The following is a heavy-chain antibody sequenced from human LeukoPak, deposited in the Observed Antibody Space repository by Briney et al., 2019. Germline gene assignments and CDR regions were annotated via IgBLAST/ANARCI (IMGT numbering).Heavy chain of an antibody. CDR2: IWYDGSNK. CDR3: ARGAYCGGDCYFNPAAGMDV. J-gene: IGHJ6*02. D-gene: IGHD2-21*02. V-gene: IGHV3-33*01. Sequence: PGGSLRLSCAASGFTFSSYGMHWARQAPGKGLEWVAVIWYDGSNKYYADSVKGRFTISRDNSKNTLYLQMNSLRAEDTAVYYCARGAYCGGDCYFNPAAGMDVWGQGTTVTVSS. CDR1: GFTFSSYG.